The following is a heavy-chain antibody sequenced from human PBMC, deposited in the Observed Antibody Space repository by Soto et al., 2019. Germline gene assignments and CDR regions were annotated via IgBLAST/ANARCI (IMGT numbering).Heavy chain of an antibody. V-gene: IGHV4-31*03. Sequence: PSETLSLTCTVSGGSISSGGYYWSWIRQHPGKGLEWIGYIYYSGSTYYNPSLKSRVTISVDTSKNQFSLKLSSVTAADTAVYYCARGLDRYYGDQFDYWGQGNLVTVSS. CDR3: ARGLDRYYGDQFDY. D-gene: IGHD4-17*01. J-gene: IGHJ4*02. CDR1: GGSISSGGYY. CDR2: IYYSGST.